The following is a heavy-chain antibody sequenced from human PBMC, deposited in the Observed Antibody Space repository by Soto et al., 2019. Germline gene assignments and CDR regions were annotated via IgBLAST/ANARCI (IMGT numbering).Heavy chain of an antibody. V-gene: IGHV3-23*01. CDR3: ARDVRASGEMFDY. CDR2: VSGDASNT. J-gene: IGHJ4*02. Sequence: EVQLFDSGGGFVQPGGSLRLSCAASGFTFTNYGLSWVRQAPGKGLDWVATVSGDASNTHYADSVKGRFTISRDNSKSILFLQMKSLRVEDTAIYYCARDVRASGEMFDYWGQGAQVTVSS. D-gene: IGHD4-17*01. CDR1: GFTFTNYG.